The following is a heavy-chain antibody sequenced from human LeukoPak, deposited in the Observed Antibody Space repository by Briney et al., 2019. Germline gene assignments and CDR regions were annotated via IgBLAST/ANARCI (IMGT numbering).Heavy chain of an antibody. CDR1: GGSISSSPCY. CDR3: ATYSSRNAREFQS. V-gene: IGHV4-39*07. D-gene: IGHD2-2*01. CDR2: ICSGGST. J-gene: IGHJ1*01. Sequence: PSETLSLTCTVSGGSISSSPCYWGWIRQSPGKGLEWFGTICSGGSTYYNPSLKSRVTISVDTSKNQFSLKLSSLTAADTAVYYCATYSSRNAREFQSWGQGTLVTVSS.